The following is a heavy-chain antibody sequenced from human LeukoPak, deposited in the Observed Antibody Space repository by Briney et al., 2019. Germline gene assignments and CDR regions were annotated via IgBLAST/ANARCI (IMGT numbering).Heavy chain of an antibody. V-gene: IGHV1-46*01. Sequence: ASVKVSCKASGYTLTSYYMHWVRQAPGQGLEWMGIINPSTGSTRYAQKFQGRVTMTRDTSTSTVYMELSSLRSEDTAVYYCARERTGNSDSSGHYDYWGQGTLVTVSS. CDR3: ARERTGNSDSSGHYDY. D-gene: IGHD3-22*01. J-gene: IGHJ4*02. CDR1: GYTLTSYY. CDR2: INPSTGST.